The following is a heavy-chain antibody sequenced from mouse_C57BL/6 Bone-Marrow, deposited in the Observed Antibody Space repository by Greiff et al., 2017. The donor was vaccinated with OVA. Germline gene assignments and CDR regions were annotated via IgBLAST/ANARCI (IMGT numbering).Heavy chain of an antibody. CDR2: INPNNGGT. V-gene: IGHV1-26*01. D-gene: IGHD3-2*02. J-gene: IGHJ3*01. CDR1: GYTFTDYY. Sequence: VQLQQSGPELVKPGASVKISCKASGYTFTDYYMNWVKQSHGKSLEWIGDINPNNGGTSYNQKFKGKATLTVDKSSSTAYMELRSLTSEDSAVYYCARGQLRLRGAYWGQGTLVTVSA. CDR3: ARGQLRLRGAY.